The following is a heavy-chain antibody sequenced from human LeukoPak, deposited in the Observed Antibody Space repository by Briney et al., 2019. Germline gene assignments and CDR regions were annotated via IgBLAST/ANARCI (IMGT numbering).Heavy chain of an antibody. CDR1: GFTFSSYS. V-gene: IGHV3-21*01. D-gene: IGHD3-22*01. J-gene: IGHJ4*02. CDR3: ARAHPIDSSGYVD. CDR2: ISSSSSYI. Sequence: GGSLRLSCAASGFTFSSYSMNWVRQAPGKGLEWVSSISSSSSYIYYADSVKGRFTISRDNAKNPLYLQMNSLRAEDTAVYYCARAHPIDSSGYVDWGQGTLVTVSS.